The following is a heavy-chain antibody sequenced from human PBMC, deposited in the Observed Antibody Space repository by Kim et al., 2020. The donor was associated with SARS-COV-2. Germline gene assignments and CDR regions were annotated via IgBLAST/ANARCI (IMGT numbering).Heavy chain of an antibody. Sequence: ASVKVSCKASGYTFTSYGISWVRQAPGQGLEWMGWISAYNVNTNYAQKLQGRVTMTTDTSTSTAYMELRSLRSDDTAGYYCARISWQLEGGDAFEIWGQGTMVTVSS. CDR3: ARISWQLEGGDAFEI. J-gene: IGHJ3*02. CDR2: ISAYNVNT. CDR1: GYTFTSYG. D-gene: IGHD6-13*01. V-gene: IGHV1-18*01.